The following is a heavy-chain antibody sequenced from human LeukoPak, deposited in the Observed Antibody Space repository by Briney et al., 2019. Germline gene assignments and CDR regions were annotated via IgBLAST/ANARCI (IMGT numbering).Heavy chain of an antibody. CDR2: TSYIGST. CDR3: ARDLVTVTKGFDI. CDR1: DDSFSSHY. V-gene: IGHV4-59*11. Sequence: SETLSLTCAVSDDSFSSHYWTWIRQPPGKGLEWIGYTSYIGSTNYNPPLKSRVTISIDTSKNQFSLKLGSVTAADTAVYYCARDLVTVTKGFDIWGQGTMVSVSS. D-gene: IGHD4-17*01. J-gene: IGHJ3*02.